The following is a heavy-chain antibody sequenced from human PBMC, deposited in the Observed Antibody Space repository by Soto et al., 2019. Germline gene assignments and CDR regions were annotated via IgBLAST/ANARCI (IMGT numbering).Heavy chain of an antibody. Sequence: QVQLVQSGAEVKKPGASVKVSCKASGYTFTGYYIHWVRQAPGQGLEWMGWINPNSGGTNYEQKFQGWVTRTRDTSISTAYMELSRLRSDDTALYYCARVLEGDGSDFDYWGQGTLVTVSS. CDR2: INPNSGGT. CDR1: GYTFTGYY. CDR3: ARVLEGDGSDFDY. V-gene: IGHV1-2*04. D-gene: IGHD5-12*01. J-gene: IGHJ4*02.